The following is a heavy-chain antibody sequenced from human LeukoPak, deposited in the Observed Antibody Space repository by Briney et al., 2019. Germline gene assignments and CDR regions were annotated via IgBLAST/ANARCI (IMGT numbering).Heavy chain of an antibody. V-gene: IGHV3-9*01. CDR3: AKDSLICEVVTQWGGMGG. J-gene: IGHJ6*02. CDR2: INCNSNSI. CDR1: GFTFGDYA. Sequence: GRSLRLSCAASGFTFGDYAMHWVRQAPGKGPEWVSGINCNSNSIGYADSVKGRFTISRDHAKNSLYLQMDSLRAEVTALYYCAKDSLICEVVTQWGGMGGWGQGTTVTVSS. D-gene: IGHD3-3*01.